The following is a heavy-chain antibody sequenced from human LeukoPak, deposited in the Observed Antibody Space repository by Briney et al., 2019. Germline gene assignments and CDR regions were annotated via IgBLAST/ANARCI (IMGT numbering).Heavy chain of an antibody. D-gene: IGHD3-22*01. J-gene: IGHJ4*02. Sequence: SETLSLTCTVSGGSISSGGYYWSWICQHPGKGLEWIGYIYYSGSTYYNPSLKSRVTISVDTSKNQFSLKLSSVTAADTAVYYCARGRYYYDSSEVGYFDYWGQGTLVTVSS. CDR2: IYYSGST. CDR1: GGSISSGGYY. V-gene: IGHV4-31*03. CDR3: ARGRYYYDSSEVGYFDY.